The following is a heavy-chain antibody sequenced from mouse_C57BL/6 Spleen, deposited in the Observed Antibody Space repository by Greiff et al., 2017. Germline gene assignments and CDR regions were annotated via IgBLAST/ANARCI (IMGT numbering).Heavy chain of an antibody. CDR1: GFTFSSYA. CDR3: ARGGTTVVATSYWYFDV. J-gene: IGHJ1*03. Sequence: EVQLQESGGGLVKPGGSLKLSCAASGFTFSSYAMSWVRQTPEKRLEWVATISDGGSYTYYPDNVKGRFTISRDNAKNNLYLQMSHLKSEDTAMYYCARGGTTVVATSYWYFDVWGTGTTVTVSS. D-gene: IGHD1-1*01. V-gene: IGHV5-4*01. CDR2: ISDGGSYT.